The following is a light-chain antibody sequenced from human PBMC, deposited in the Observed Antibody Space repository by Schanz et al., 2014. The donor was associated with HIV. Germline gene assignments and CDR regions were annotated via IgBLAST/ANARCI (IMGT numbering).Light chain of an antibody. V-gene: IGKV2-28*01. Sequence: DIVLTQSPLSQPVTPGEPASFSCRSSHNLLHSNGYNYLDWYVQKPGQSPQLLIFLGSNRASGVPDRFSGSGSGTDFTLKISRVEAEDVGVYYCMQALYTSYTFGQGTKLEIK. J-gene: IGKJ2*01. CDR3: MQALYTSYT. CDR1: HNLLHSNGYNY. CDR2: LGS.